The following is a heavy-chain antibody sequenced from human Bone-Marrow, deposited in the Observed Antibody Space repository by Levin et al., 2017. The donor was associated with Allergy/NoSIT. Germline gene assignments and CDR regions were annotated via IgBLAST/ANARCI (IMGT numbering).Heavy chain of an antibody. J-gene: IGHJ4*02. D-gene: IGHD6-13*01. CDR3: ARNGVGTAAGTP. Sequence: AGGSLRLSCAASGFTVSRNYMSWVRQAPGKGLEWVSLIYSGGDTQYADSVKGRFTISRDNSKNTLYLQMNRLRADDTAVYYCARNGVGTAAGTPWGQGTLVTVSS. CDR2: IYSGGDT. CDR1: GFTVSRNY. V-gene: IGHV3-66*01.